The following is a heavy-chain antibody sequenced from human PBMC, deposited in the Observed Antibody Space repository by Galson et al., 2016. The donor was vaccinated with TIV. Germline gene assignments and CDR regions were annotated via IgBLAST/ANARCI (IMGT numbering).Heavy chain of an antibody. V-gene: IGHV4-38-2*02. D-gene: IGHD3-22*01. CDR1: DYSISSYYY. CDR3: ARRPSYGSSGFYPY. J-gene: IGHJ4*02. Sequence: LSLTCTVSDYSISSYYYWGWIRQPPGKGLEWIGSFYHSGSTYYNPSLKSRLTISVDTSKNQLSLKLSSVTAADTAVYYCARRPSYGSSGFYPYWGQGTLVTVSS. CDR2: FYHSGST.